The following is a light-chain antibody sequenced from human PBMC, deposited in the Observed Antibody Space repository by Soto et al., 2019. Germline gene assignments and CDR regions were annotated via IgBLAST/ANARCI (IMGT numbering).Light chain of an antibody. CDR2: EVN. CDR1: SSDIGLYNY. J-gene: IGLJ1*01. Sequence: QSSLSQPASMSGSPGRSITIPCTGASSDIGLYNYVSWYQHHPGKAPKLLISEVNVRPSGLSDRFSASKAGNTASLTISGLQPEDEAYYYCSSLSTTSTPIVFGSGTKVTVL. CDR3: SSLSTTSTPIV. V-gene: IGLV2-14*01.